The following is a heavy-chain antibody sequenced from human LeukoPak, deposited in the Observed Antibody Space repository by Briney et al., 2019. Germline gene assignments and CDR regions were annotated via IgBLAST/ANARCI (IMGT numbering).Heavy chain of an antibody. Sequence: GGSLRLSCAASGFTVSSNYMSWVRQAPGKGLEWVSAISGSGGSTYYADSVKGRFTISRDNSKNTLYLQMNSLRAEDTAVYYCAKEGITMIVVVIGAFDIWGQGTMVTVSS. CDR3: AKEGITMIVVVIGAFDI. CDR1: GFTVSSNY. V-gene: IGHV3-23*01. D-gene: IGHD3-22*01. CDR2: ISGSGGST. J-gene: IGHJ3*02.